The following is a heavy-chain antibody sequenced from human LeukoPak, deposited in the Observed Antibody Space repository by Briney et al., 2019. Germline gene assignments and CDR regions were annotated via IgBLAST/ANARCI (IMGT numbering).Heavy chain of an antibody. CDR1: GFTFSNYA. J-gene: IGHJ4*02. D-gene: IGHD3-22*01. CDR2: ISSSSSYM. V-gene: IGHV3-21*01. CDR3: ARDSGLLPIVTYYFDS. Sequence: GGSLRLSCAASGFTFSNYAMHWVRQAPGRGLEWVSSISSSSSYMYYADSMRGRFTISRDSAQNSLYLQMNGLKAEDTAVYYCARDSGLLPIVTYYFDSWGQGTLVTVSS.